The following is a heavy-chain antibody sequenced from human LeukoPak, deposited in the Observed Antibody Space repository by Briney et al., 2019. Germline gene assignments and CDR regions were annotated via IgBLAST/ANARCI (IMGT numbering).Heavy chain of an antibody. V-gene: IGHV3-33*01. Sequence: GGSLRLSCAASGFXFSTYGMHWVRQAPGKGLKWVAVIWNDGSNKYYADSVKGRFTISRDNSKNMLYLQMNSLRAEDTAVYYCARSIGNYDYLDYWGQGTLVTVSS. J-gene: IGHJ4*02. CDR2: IWNDGSNK. D-gene: IGHD3-3*01. CDR1: GFXFSTYG. CDR3: ARSIGNYDYLDY.